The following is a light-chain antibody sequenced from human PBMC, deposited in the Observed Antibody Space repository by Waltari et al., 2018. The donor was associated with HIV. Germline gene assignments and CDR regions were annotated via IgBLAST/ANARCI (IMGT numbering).Light chain of an antibody. CDR2: EVN. CDR3: SSYSGINDVGV. Sequence: QSALTQPPSASGSLGQSVTISCSGTRTDVGHYNYVSWYQQHPGKAPKLIIYEVNSRPSGVPERFSGSKSGNTASLTVSGLQAEDEGDYYCSSYSGINDVGVFGGGTKLTVL. CDR1: RTDVGHYNY. J-gene: IGLJ3*02. V-gene: IGLV2-8*01.